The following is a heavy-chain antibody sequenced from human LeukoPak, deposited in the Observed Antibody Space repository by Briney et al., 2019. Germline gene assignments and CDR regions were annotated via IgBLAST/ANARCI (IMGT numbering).Heavy chain of an antibody. D-gene: IGHD1/OR15-1a*01. CDR2: IDSDGSGT. CDR3: STVEHF. Sequence: PGGSLRLSCSASGLTLSGYWMHWVRQIPGKGLAWVSRIDSDGSGTSYADSVKGRFTISRDDVKNMLYLQMNSLRVEDTGLYYCSTVEHFWGQGTLVTVSS. J-gene: IGHJ4*02. CDR1: GLTLSGYW. V-gene: IGHV3-74*01.